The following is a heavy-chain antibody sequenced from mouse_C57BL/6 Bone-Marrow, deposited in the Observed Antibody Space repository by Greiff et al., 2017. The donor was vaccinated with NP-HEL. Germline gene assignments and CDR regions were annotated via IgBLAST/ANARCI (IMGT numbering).Heavy chain of an antibody. D-gene: IGHD1-1*01. CDR2: IYPGDGDT. CDR3: ARGDYYGSSYSWYFDV. V-gene: IGHV1-80*01. CDR1: GYAFSSYW. J-gene: IGHJ1*03. Sequence: QVQLQQSGAELVKPGASVKISCKASGYAFSSYWMNWVKQRPGKGLEWIGQIYPGDGDTNYNGKFKGKATLTADKSSSTAYMQLSSLTSEDSAVYFCARGDYYGSSYSWYFDVWGTGTTVTVSS.